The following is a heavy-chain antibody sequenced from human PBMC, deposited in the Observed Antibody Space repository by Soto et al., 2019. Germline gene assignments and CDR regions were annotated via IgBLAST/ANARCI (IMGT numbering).Heavy chain of an antibody. CDR1: GFTFSSYS. V-gene: IGHV3-48*01. J-gene: IGHJ4*02. D-gene: IGHD6-13*01. Sequence: EVQLVESGGGLVQPGGSLRLSCAASGFTFSSYSMNWVRQAPGKGLEWVSYISSSSSTIYYADSVKGRFTISRDNAKNSLCLQMNSLRAEDTAVYYCARDARSSSWYLDYWGQGTLVTVSS. CDR3: ARDARSSSWYLDY. CDR2: ISSSSSTI.